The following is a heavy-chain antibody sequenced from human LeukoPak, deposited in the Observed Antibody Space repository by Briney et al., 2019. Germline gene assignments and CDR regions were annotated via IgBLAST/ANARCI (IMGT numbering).Heavy chain of an antibody. CDR2: IYSSGST. V-gene: IGHV4-59*08. CDR3: ARRISGGSSDY. Sequence: PSETLSLTRTVFGGSISSYHWSWIRQPPGKGLEWIGYIYSSGSTSYNPSLKSRVAISVDTSKNQFSLKLSSVTAADTAVYYCARRISGGSSDYWGQGTLVTVSS. J-gene: IGHJ4*02. D-gene: IGHD2-15*01. CDR1: GGSISSYH.